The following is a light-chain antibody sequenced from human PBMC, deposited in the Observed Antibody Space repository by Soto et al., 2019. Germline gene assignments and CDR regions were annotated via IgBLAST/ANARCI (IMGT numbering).Light chain of an antibody. V-gene: IGLV2-11*01. J-gene: IGLJ1*01. Sequence: QSALTQPRSVSGSPGQSVTISCTGTSSDVGTYDFVSWYQQHPGKAPRLMIFDVSERPSGVPDRFSGSKSGNTASLTISGLQAEDEADYYCCLYAVTFYVFGTGTKLTFL. CDR2: DVS. CDR1: SSDVGTYDF. CDR3: CLYAVTFYV.